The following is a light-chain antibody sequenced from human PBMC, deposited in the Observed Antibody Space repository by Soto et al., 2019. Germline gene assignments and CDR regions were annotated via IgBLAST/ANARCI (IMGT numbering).Light chain of an antibody. J-gene: IGKJ1*01. CDR1: QSISYY. Sequence: DIQMTQSPSTLSASVGDRVTITCRASQSISYYLAWYQKKPGKAPKVLIWNASSLQRGVPSRFSGIGSGTECTLTISNLLPADFATYYCERYNRLSKWTFGQGPKVEI. V-gene: IGKV1-5*01. CDR2: NAS. CDR3: ERYNRLSKWT.